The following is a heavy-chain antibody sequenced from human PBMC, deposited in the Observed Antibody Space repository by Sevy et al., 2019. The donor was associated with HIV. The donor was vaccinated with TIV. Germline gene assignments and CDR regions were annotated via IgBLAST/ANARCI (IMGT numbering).Heavy chain of an antibody. CDR2: ISYDGSKK. V-gene: IGHV3-30*03. D-gene: IGHD4-17*01. Sequence: GGSLRLSCAASGVTFSSYGIHWVRQAPGKGLEWVAVISYDGSKKNHAESMKGRFTVSRDNSKNTLYLEMSSRRPEDTAGYYCAHYRGLYGYYYGMDVWGQGTTVTVSS. CDR1: GVTFSSYG. J-gene: IGHJ6*02. CDR3: AHYRGLYGYYYGMDV.